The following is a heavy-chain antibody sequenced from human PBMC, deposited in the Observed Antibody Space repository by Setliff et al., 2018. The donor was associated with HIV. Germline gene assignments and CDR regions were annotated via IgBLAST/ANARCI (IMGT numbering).Heavy chain of an antibody. CDR2: ISNNNDNT. D-gene: IGHD4-4*01. CDR3: ARSGESFTTHFDA. Sequence: ASVKVSCKASGYTFTDFGLSWVRQAPGQGLEWMGWISNNNDNTDYAQDLQGRVALTTDTSTATAYLELRSLRSDGTAVYYCARSGESFTTHFDAWGQGTMVTVSS. V-gene: IGHV1-18*04. J-gene: IGHJ3*01. CDR1: GYTFTDFG.